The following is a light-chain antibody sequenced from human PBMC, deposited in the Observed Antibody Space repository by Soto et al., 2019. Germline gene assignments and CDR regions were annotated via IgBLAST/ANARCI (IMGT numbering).Light chain of an antibody. Sequence: EIVMTQSPATLSVSPGERATLSCWASQSVSSHLAWYQHKPGQAPRLLIYAASTRATGIPARFSGGGSGTEFILTITSLQSEDFALYYCQQYSSWPLTFGGGTKVEIK. CDR3: QQYSSWPLT. CDR1: QSVSSH. V-gene: IGKV3-15*01. CDR2: AAS. J-gene: IGKJ4*01.